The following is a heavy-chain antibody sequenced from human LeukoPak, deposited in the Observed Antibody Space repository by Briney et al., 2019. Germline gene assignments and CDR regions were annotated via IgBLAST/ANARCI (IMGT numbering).Heavy chain of an antibody. J-gene: IGHJ4*02. CDR2: IDTNTGSP. CDR3: VRGIDITGYFNY. V-gene: IGHV7-4-1*02. D-gene: IGHD3-22*01. Sequence: ASVKVSCKASGGTFSSYAISWVRQAPGQGLEWMGWIDTNTGSPTYAQGLTGRFVFSLDTSVSTAFLQINSLKAEDTALYYCVRGIDITGYFNYWGQGTLVTVSS. CDR1: GGTFSSYA.